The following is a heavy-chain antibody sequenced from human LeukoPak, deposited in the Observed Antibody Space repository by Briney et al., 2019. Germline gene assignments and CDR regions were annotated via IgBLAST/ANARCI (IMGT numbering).Heavy chain of an antibody. V-gene: IGHV3-48*03. CDR2: ISSSGSTI. CDR1: GFTFSSYE. CDR3: AIGLSSWQGVDY. D-gene: IGHD6-13*01. J-gene: IGHJ4*02. Sequence: PGGSLRLSCAASGFTFSSYEMNWVRQAPGKGLEWVSYISSSGSTIYYADSVKGRFTISRDNAKNSLYLQMNSLRAEDTALYYCAIGLSSWQGVDYWGQGTLVTVSS.